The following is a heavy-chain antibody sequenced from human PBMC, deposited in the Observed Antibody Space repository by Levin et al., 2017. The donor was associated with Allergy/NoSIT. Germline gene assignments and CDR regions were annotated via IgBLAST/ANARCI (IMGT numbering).Heavy chain of an antibody. J-gene: IGHJ4*02. CDR1: GFTFDDYA. CDR2: ISWNSGSI. D-gene: IGHD2-2*01. V-gene: IGHV3-9*01. Sequence: GGSLRLSCAASGFTFDDYAMHWVRQAPGKGLEWVSGISWNSGSIGYADSVKGRFTISRDNAKNSLYLQMNSLRAEDTALYYCAKDTHAHINRNYFDYWGQGTLVTVSS. CDR3: AKDTHAHINRNYFDY.